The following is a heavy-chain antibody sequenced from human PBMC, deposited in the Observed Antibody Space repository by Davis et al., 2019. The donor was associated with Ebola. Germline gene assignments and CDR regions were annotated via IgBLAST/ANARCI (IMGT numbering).Heavy chain of an antibody. CDR3: ARAPWEAARVFDY. Sequence: ASVKVSCKASGFTFSRYYMHWVRQAPGQGLEWMGIINPSGGSASYAQKFQGRVTMTRDTSTSTVYMELSSLRSDDTAVYYCARAPWEAARVFDYWGQGTLVTVSS. D-gene: IGHD6-6*01. V-gene: IGHV1-46*01. CDR2: INPSGGSA. J-gene: IGHJ4*02. CDR1: GFTFSRYY.